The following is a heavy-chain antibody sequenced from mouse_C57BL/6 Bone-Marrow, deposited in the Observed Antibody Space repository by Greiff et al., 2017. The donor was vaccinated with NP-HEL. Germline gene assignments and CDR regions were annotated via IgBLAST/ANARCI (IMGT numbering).Heavy chain of an antibody. D-gene: IGHD1-1*01. Sequence: EVMLVESGEGLVKPGGSLKLSCAASGFTFSSYAMSWVRQTPEKRLEWVAYISSGGDYIYYADTVKGRFTISRDNARNTLYLQMSSLKCEDTAMYYCTIYYSGSSSYAMDYWGQGTSVTVSS. CDR3: TIYYSGSSSYAMDY. CDR2: ISSGGDYI. J-gene: IGHJ4*01. CDR1: GFTFSSYA. V-gene: IGHV5-9-1*02.